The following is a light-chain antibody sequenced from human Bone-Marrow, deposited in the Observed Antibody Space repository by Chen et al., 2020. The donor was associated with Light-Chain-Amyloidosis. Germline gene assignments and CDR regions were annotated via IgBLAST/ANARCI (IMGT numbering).Light chain of an antibody. CDR2: EDD. CDR3: KSYQGSSQRV. Sequence: NFMLIQPLSVSESPGKTVIISCTRSSGSIATNYVLWYQQRPSSSPTTMIYEDDQRPSGVPERFSGSIDRSSNSASLTISGLKNEDEADYYCKSYQGSSQRVFGRGTKLTVL. CDR1: SGSIATNY. J-gene: IGLJ3*02. V-gene: IGLV6-57*01.